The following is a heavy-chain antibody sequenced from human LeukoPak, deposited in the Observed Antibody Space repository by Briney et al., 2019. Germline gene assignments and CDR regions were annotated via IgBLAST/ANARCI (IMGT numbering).Heavy chain of an antibody. D-gene: IGHD1-26*01. V-gene: IGHV3-23*01. CDR2: ISGSGGST. J-gene: IGHJ1*01. Sequence: SGGSLRLSCAASGFTFSSYAMSWVRQAPGKGLEWVSAISGSGGSTYYADSVKGRFTISRDNSKNTLYLQMNSLRAEDTAVYYCAREMLRELYFVYFQHWGQGTLVTVSS. CDR3: AREMLRELYFVYFQH. CDR1: GFTFSSYA.